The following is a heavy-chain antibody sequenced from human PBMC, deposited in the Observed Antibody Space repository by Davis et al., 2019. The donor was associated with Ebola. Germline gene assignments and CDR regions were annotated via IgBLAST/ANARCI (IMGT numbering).Heavy chain of an antibody. J-gene: IGHJ4*02. CDR1: GFTFSSYA. Sequence: PGGSLRLSCAASGFTFSSYAMSWVRQAPGKGLEWVSAISGSGGSTYYADSVKGRFTISRDNSKNTLYLQMNSLRAEDTAVYYCAPIGGLELRAQLDYWGQGTLVTVSS. D-gene: IGHD1-7*01. CDR3: APIGGLELRAQLDY. V-gene: IGHV3-23*01. CDR2: ISGSGGST.